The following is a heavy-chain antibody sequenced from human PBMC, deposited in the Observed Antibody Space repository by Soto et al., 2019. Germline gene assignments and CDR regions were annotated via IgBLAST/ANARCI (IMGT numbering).Heavy chain of an antibody. V-gene: IGHV4-31*03. J-gene: IGHJ3*02. CDR2: IYYSGST. Sequence: QVQLQESGPGLVKPSQTLSLTCTVSGGSISSGGYYWSWIRQHPGKGLEWIGYIYYSGSTYYNPSLKGRVTISVDTSKNQFSLKLSSVTAADTAVYYCARDSRSRFAFDIWGQGTMVTVSS. CDR3: ARDSRSRFAFDI. CDR1: GGSISSGGYY.